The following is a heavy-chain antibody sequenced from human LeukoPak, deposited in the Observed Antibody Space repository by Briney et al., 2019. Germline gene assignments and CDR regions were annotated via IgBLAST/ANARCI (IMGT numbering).Heavy chain of an antibody. CDR2: IYYSGST. CDR1: GGSISRSSYY. V-gene: IGHV4-39*01. Sequence: SETLSLTCTVSGGSISRSSYYWAWIRQPPGKGLEWIGSIYYSGSTYYDPSLKSRVTISVDTSKNQFSLELSSVTAADTAVYYCARREYGGNSAWYFDLWGRGTLVTVSS. J-gene: IGHJ2*01. CDR3: ARREYGGNSAWYFDL. D-gene: IGHD4-23*01.